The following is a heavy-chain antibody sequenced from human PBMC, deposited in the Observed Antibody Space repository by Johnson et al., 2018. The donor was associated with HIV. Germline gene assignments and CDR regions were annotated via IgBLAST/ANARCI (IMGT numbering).Heavy chain of an antibody. CDR2: ISYDGSNK. CDR1: GVTFSDYY. Sequence: QVQLVESGGGLVKPGGSLRLSCAASGVTFSDYYMSWIRQAPGKGLEWVAVISYDGSNKYYTDSVKGRFTISRDNSKNTLYLQMNSLRAEDTAVYYCAVMTEIVGVPAATSDDAFDIWGQGTMVTVSS. D-gene: IGHD2-2*01. J-gene: IGHJ3*02. CDR3: AVMTEIVGVPAATSDDAFDI. V-gene: IGHV3-30*03.